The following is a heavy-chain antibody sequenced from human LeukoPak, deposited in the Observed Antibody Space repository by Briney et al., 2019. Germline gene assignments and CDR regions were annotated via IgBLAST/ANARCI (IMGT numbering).Heavy chain of an antibody. Sequence: SETLSLTCTVSGGSISSYYWSWIRQPPGKGLEWIGHIYYSGSTNYNPSLKSRVTISVDTSKNQFSLKLSSVTAADTAVYYCASSIAVAGTNWFDSWGQGTLVTVSS. J-gene: IGHJ5*01. CDR2: IYYSGST. V-gene: IGHV4-59*01. CDR1: GGSISSYY. CDR3: ASSIAVAGTNWFDS. D-gene: IGHD6-19*01.